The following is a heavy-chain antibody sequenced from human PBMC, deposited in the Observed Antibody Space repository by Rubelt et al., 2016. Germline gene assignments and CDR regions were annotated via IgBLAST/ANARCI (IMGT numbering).Heavy chain of an antibody. CDR1: GFTFRSYG. J-gene: IGHJ4*02. CDR3: AGDQMSVRSSSSDYYGSGSG. CDR2: IWYDGSNK. Sequence: VQLVESGGGVVQPGRYLRLSCAASGFTFRSYGMHWVRQAPGKGLEWVAVIWYDGSNKYYADSVKGRFHISRDNSKNTLYLQMNGLRAEDTAVYYCAGDQMSVRSSSSDYYGSGSGWGQGTLVTVSS. D-gene: IGHD3-10*01. V-gene: IGHV3-33*01.